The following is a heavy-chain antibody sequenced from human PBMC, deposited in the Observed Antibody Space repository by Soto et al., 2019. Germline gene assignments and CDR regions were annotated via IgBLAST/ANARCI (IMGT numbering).Heavy chain of an antibody. CDR1: GYTFTSYD. V-gene: IGHV1-8*01. CDR3: ARSTHLWQRGYGLAY. Sequence: QVQLVQSGAEVKKPGASVKVSCKASGYTFTSYDINWVRQATGQGLEWMGWMNPNSGNIGYAQKFQGRVTMTRNNSKSTAYMALSSLRSEDTAVYYCARSTHLWQRGYGLAYWGQGTLVTVST. CDR2: MNPNSGNI. D-gene: IGHD5-12*01. J-gene: IGHJ4*02.